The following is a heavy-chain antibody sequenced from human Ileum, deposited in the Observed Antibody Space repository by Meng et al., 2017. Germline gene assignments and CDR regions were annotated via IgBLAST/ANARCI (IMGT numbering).Heavy chain of an antibody. CDR1: GGFFSGYH. D-gene: IGHD2-2*01. V-gene: IGHV4-34*01. J-gene: IGHJ4*02. CDR2: INHSGST. CDR3: ARFRGQTAVPAVPHGYYFDY. Sequence: QHHRWGSGLLKPSVTLSPPCAGHGGFFSGYHWSWIRQPPGKGLEWIGEINHSGSTNYNPSLKSRVTISVDTSKNQFSLKLSSVTAADTAVYYCARFRGQTAVPAVPHGYYFDYWGQGTLVTVSS.